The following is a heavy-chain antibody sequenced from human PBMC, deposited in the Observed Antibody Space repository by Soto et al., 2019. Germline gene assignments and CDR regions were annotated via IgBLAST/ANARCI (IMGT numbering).Heavy chain of an antibody. V-gene: IGHV3-11*05. J-gene: IGHJ6*02. CDR1: GFTFSDYY. Sequence: SGGSLRLSCAASGFTFSDYYMTWIRQAPGKGLEWVSYITGSSDYTNYADSVKGRFTISRDNVKNSLYLQMNSLRAEDTAVYYCAREYYYGMDVWGQGTTVTVSS. CDR2: ITGSSDYT. CDR3: AREYYYGMDV.